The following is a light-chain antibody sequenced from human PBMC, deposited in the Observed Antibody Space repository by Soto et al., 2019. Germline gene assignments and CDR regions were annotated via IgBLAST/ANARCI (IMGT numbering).Light chain of an antibody. Sequence: QSVLTQSPSASGAPGQTIIISCSGSRSNIGSNAVYWYQQLPGSAPRLLVHSNDQRPFGVPHRFSGSRSGTSASLAVSGLQSEDEADYYCSAWDDGLAAYVFGTGTK. CDR2: SND. V-gene: IGLV1-44*01. CDR1: RSNIGSNA. CDR3: SAWDDGLAAYV. J-gene: IGLJ1*01.